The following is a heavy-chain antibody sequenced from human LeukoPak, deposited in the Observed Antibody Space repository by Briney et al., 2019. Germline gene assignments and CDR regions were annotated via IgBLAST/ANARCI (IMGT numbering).Heavy chain of an antibody. V-gene: IGHV3-48*03. CDR1: GFTFSSYE. D-gene: IGHD1-1*01. Sequence: GGSPRLSCAASGFTFSSYEMNWVRQAPGKGLEWVSYINSRGTTIYYADSVKGRLTISRDNARNSLYLQMNSLSAEDTAVYYCARCGNDVRSGLRYYYYGMDVWGQGTTVTVSS. J-gene: IGHJ6*02. CDR2: INSRGTTI. CDR3: ARCGNDVRSGLRYYYYGMDV.